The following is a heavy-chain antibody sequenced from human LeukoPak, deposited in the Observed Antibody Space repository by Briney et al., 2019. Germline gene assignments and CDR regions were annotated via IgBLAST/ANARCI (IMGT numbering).Heavy chain of an antibody. CDR2: IYYSEYT. J-gene: IGHJ4*02. V-gene: IGHV4-59*01. D-gene: IGHD4-11*01. CDR1: GASLSSYY. Sequence: SETLSLTCTVSGASLSSYYWSWIRQPPGKGLEWIGYIYYSEYTNYNPSLKSRVTISVDTSKNQFSLKLNSVTAADTAVYYCARDKRREDDYSRNLDYWGQGTLVTVSS. CDR3: ARDKRREDDYSRNLDY.